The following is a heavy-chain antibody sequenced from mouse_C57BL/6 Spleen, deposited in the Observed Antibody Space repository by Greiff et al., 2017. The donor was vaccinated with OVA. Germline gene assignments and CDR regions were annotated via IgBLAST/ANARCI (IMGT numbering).Heavy chain of an antibody. J-gene: IGHJ4*01. CDR3: ARCPGTGLYAMDY. CDR2: INPNNGGT. V-gene: IGHV1-26*01. Sequence: EVQLQQSGPELVKPGASVKISCKASGYTFTDYYMNWVKQSHGKSLEWIGDINPNNGGTSYNQKFKGKATLTVDKSSSTAYMELRSLTSEDSAVYYCARCPGTGLYAMDYWGQGTSVTVSS. D-gene: IGHD4-1*01. CDR1: GYTFTDYY.